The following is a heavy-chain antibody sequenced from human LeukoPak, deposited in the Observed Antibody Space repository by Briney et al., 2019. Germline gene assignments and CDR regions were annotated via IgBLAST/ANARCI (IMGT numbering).Heavy chain of an antibody. CDR2: INHSGST. Sequence: PSETLSLTFAVYGGSFSGYYWSWIRQPPGKGLEWIGEINHSGSTDYNPPLKTRDTISLDTSKNQFSLKLTSVTAADTAMYYCTKSGGYGLIDYWGQGTRVTVSS. CDR1: GGSFSGYY. V-gene: IGHV4-34*03. CDR3: TKSGGYGLIDY. J-gene: IGHJ4*02. D-gene: IGHD1-26*01.